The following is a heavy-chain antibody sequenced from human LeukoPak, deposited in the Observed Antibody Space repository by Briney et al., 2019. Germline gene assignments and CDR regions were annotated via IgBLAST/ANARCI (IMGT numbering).Heavy chain of an antibody. CDR3: TRGSSWNAGVFGV. J-gene: IGHJ3*01. CDR2: LHYSGST. V-gene: IGHV4-59*01. D-gene: IGHD1-1*01. Sequence: SETLSLTCTISGDYSRDFSWSWIRQPPGKGPQWMGYLHYSGSTEYNPALKGRVTVSADTSKKQFSLKLSSVTAADTAVYYCTRGSSWNAGVFGVWGQVALVTVSS. CDR1: GDYSRDFS.